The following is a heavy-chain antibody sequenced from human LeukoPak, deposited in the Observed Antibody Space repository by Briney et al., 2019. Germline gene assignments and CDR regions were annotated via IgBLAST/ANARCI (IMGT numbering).Heavy chain of an antibody. CDR2: IWYDGSNT. CDR1: GFTLSKYT. V-gene: IGHV3-33*01. D-gene: IGHD3-22*01. CDR3: ARDSYYARSGGYFDY. J-gene: IGHJ4*02. Sequence: GGSLRLSCAASGFTLSKYTMRRVPATPGEGLEWVADIWYDGSNTYSRGSVRGRFTLSRDNSKNTLYLQMSGLRAEDTAAYYCARDSYYARSGGYFDYWGQGTLVTVSS.